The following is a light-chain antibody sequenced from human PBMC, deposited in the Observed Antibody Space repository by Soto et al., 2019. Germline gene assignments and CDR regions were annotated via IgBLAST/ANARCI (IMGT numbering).Light chain of an antibody. CDR3: PKRSDWSRIT. CDR1: QNVSNY. CDR2: YAS. Sequence: VWTQWRATLSLSPGERATLSCRASQNVSNYLAWYRQKPGQAPRLLICYASKRATGMPSRFSGVGSGTGITLTISSFLFQYFAVYYCPKRSDWSRITLGQGPGRHIK. V-gene: IGKV3-11*01. J-gene: IGKJ5*01.